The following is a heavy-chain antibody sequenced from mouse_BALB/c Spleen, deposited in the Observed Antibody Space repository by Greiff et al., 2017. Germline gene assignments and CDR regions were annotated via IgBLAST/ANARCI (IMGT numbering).Heavy chain of an antibody. CDR2: ISNGGGST. J-gene: IGHJ1*01. D-gene: IGHD2-1*01. Sequence: EVHLVESGGGLVQPGGSLKLSCAASGFTFSSYTMSWVRQTPEKRLEWVAYISNGGGSTYYPDTVKGRFTISRDNAKNTLYLQMSSLKSEDTAMYYCLKGNYNWYFDVWGAGTTVTVSS. V-gene: IGHV5-12-2*01. CDR3: LKGNYNWYFDV. CDR1: GFTFSSYT.